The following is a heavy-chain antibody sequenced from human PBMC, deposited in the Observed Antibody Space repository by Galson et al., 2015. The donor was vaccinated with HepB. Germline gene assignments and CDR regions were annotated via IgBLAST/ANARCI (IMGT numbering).Heavy chain of an antibody. J-gene: IGHJ6*02. D-gene: IGHD4-23*01. Sequence: SVKVSCKASGGTFSSYAISWVRQAPGQGLEWMGGIIPIFSTANYAQKFQGRVTITADESTSTAYMELSSLRSEDTAVYYCARGGGYGGNSEGYYGMDVWGQGTTVTVSS. CDR1: GGTFSSYA. CDR2: IIPIFSTA. CDR3: ARGGGYGGNSEGYYGMDV. V-gene: IGHV1-69*13.